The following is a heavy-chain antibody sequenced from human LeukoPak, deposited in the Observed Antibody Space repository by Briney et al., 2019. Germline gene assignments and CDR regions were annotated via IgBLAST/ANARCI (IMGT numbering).Heavy chain of an antibody. CDR1: GFPFNSFW. CDR3: ARGGVNPVDH. CDR2: MNEYSTTI. Sequence: GGSLRLSCAASGFPFNSFWMHWVRQAPGKGLVWVSDMNEYSTTIRYADSVKGRFTISRDNAKSILYLQMNNLRAGDTAMYFCARGGVNPVDHWGQGTLVTVSS. V-gene: IGHV3-74*01. J-gene: IGHJ4*02. D-gene: IGHD1-14*01.